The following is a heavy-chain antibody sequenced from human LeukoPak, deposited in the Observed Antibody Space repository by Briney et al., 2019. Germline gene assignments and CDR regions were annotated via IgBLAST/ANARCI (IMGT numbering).Heavy chain of an antibody. CDR2: IWYDGSNK. D-gene: IGHD5-12*01. J-gene: IGHJ4*02. CDR3: ARESSGSQRGIDY. V-gene: IGHV3-33*01. CDR1: GFTFSSYG. Sequence: GRSLRLSCAASGFTFSSYGMHWVRQALGKGLEWVAVIWYDGSNKYYADSVKGRFTISRDNSKNTLYLQMNSLRAEDTAVYYCARESSGSQRGIDYWGQGTLVTVSS.